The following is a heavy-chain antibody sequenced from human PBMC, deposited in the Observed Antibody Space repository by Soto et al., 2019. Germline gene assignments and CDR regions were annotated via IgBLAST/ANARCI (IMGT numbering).Heavy chain of an antibody. Sequence: SEALSITCAVYGGSFSVYDWSWIRKTRGKGLEWIGEINHSGSTNYNPSLKSRVTISVDTSKNQFSLKLSSVTAADTAVYYCARGAVVVPAAYYYYGMDVWGQGTTVTVSS. D-gene: IGHD2-2*01. CDR1: GGSFSVYD. J-gene: IGHJ6*02. CDR2: INHSGST. V-gene: IGHV4-34*01. CDR3: ARGAVVVPAAYYYYGMDV.